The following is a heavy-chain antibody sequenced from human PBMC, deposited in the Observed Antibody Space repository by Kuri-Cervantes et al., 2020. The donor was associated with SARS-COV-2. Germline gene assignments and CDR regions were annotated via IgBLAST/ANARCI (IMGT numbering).Heavy chain of an antibody. D-gene: IGHD5-18*01. V-gene: IGHV1-2*02. Sequence: ASVKVSCKASGYTFTGYYMHWVRQAPGQGLEWMGWINPNSGGTNYAQKFQGRVTMTEDTSTDTAYMELSSLRSEDTAVYYCARAGTTAMALFDYWGQGTLVTVSS. CDR2: INPNSGGT. CDR3: ARAGTTAMALFDY. CDR1: GYTFTGYY. J-gene: IGHJ4*02.